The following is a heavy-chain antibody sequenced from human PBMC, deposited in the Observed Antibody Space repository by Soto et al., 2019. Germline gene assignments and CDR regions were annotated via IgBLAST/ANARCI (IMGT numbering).Heavy chain of an antibody. CDR2: ISSSSSYI. Sequence: PGGSLRLSCAASGFTFSSYSMNWVRQAPGKGLEWVSSISSSSSYIYYADSVKGRFTISRDNAKNSLYLQMNSLRAEDTAVYYCTILPPPEAMIAMDVWGQGTTVTVSS. CDR1: GFTFSSYS. V-gene: IGHV3-21*01. J-gene: IGHJ6*02. CDR3: TILPPPEAMIAMDV. D-gene: IGHD3-22*01.